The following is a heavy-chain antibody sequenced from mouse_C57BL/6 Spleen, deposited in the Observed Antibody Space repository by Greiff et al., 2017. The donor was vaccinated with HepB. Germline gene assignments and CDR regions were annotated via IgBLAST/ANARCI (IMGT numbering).Heavy chain of an antibody. J-gene: IGHJ4*01. V-gene: IGHV5-4*01. D-gene: IGHD1-1*01. CDR3: ARGRDDGSSPWAMDY. CDR1: GFTFSSYA. CDR2: ISDGGSYT. Sequence: EVHLVESGGGLVKPGGSLKLSCAASGFTFSSYAMSWVRQTPEKRLEWVATISDGGSYTYYPDNVKGRFTISRDNAKNNLYLQMSHLKSEDTAMYYCARGRDDGSSPWAMDYWGQGTSVTVSS.